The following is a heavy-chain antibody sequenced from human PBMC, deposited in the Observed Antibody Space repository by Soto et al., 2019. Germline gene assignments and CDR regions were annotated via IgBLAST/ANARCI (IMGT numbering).Heavy chain of an antibody. CDR3: ARAIAVGSTSLDY. V-gene: IGHV3-48*02. Sequence: GGSRRPSGAPPGFSFSTYNMNWVRQAPGRGLEWVSYISSRSSTIYHADSVKGRFTISRDNAKNSLYLQMDSLRDEDTAVYFCARAIAVGSTSLDYWGLGTRVTVSS. CDR1: GFSFSTYN. CDR2: ISSRSSTI. D-gene: IGHD6-19*01. J-gene: IGHJ4*02.